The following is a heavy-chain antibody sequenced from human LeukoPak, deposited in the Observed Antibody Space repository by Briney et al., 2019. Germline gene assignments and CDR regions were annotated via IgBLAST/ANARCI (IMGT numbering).Heavy chain of an antibody. Sequence: GGSLRLSYAASGFTFSSYNMNWVRQAPGKGLEWVSSISSSSSYIYYADSVKGRFTISRDNAKNSLYPQMNSLRAEDTALYYCARGIGRFDYWGQGTLVTVSS. CDR1: GFTFSSYN. CDR2: ISSSSSYI. D-gene: IGHD3-3*02. CDR3: ARGIGRFDY. V-gene: IGHV3-21*04. J-gene: IGHJ4*02.